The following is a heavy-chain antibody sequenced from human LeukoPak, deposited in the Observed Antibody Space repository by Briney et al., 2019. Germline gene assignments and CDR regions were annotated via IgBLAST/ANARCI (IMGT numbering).Heavy chain of an antibody. D-gene: IGHD3-9*01. J-gene: IGHJ3*02. V-gene: IGHV2-5*02. Sequence: ESGPTLVNPTQTLTLTCTFSGFSLSTSGVGVGWIRQPPGKALEWLALIYWDDDKRYSPSLKSRLTITKDTSKNQVVLTMTNMDPVDTATYYCVHSTMDYDILTGYPPGDAFDIWGQGTMVTVSS. CDR2: IYWDDDK. CDR3: VHSTMDYDILTGYPPGDAFDI. CDR1: GFSLSTSGVG.